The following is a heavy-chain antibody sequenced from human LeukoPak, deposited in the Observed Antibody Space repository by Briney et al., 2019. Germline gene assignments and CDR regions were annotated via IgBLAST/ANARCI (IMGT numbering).Heavy chain of an antibody. D-gene: IGHD5-18*01. CDR1: GGSIGGHTFY. Sequence: SETLSLACNVAGGSIGGHTFYWAWIRQPPGKGLEWIATIYYNGNTFYHTSLETRVVISIDVSKSQFSLHLSSVSAADTAVYYCATLTALAGHRRDVDIWGPGTMVSVSS. J-gene: IGHJ3*02. CDR3: ATLTALAGHRRDVDI. V-gene: IGHV4-39*01. CDR2: IYYNGNT.